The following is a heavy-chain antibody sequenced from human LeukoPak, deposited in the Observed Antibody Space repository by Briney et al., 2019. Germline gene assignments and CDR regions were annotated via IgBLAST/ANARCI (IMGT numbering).Heavy chain of an antibody. CDR1: GGSISSGSYY. J-gene: IGHJ6*03. CDR2: IYTSGST. D-gene: IGHD2-15*01. Sequence: PSETLSLTCTVSGGSISSGSYYWSWIRQPAGKGLEWIGHIYTSGSTNYNPSLKSRVTISVDTSKNQFSLKLSSVTAADTAVYYCARGTHCRGGSCSKEYSYYYYYMDVWGKGTTVTISS. V-gene: IGHV4-61*09. CDR3: ARGTHCRGGSCSKEYSYYYYYMDV.